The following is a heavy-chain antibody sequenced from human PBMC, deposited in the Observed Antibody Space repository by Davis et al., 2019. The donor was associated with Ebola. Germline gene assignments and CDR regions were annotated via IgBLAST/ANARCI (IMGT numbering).Heavy chain of an antibody. Sequence: SETLSLTCTVSGGSVSSGSYYWSWIRQPPGKGLEWIGYIYYSGSTNYNPSLKSRVTISVDTSKNQFSLKLSSVTAADTAVYYCAPRSLYYGLDVWGQGTTVTVSS. J-gene: IGHJ6*02. CDR2: IYYSGST. CDR3: APRSLYYGLDV. CDR1: GGSVSSGSYY. V-gene: IGHV4-61*01.